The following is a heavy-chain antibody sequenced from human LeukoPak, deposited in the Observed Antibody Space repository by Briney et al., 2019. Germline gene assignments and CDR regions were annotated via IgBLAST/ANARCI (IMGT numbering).Heavy chain of an antibody. CDR3: AKRPADCSSIGCPLINFYYSGMDV. J-gene: IGHJ6*02. D-gene: IGHD2-2*01. Sequence: AGGSLRLSCAASGFTFSTYAMSWVRQAPGKGLEWVSGISGSGDSPYYADSVKGRFTVSRDNSKNTLYLQMNSLRADDTAVYYCAKRPADCSSIGCPLINFYYSGMDVWGQGTTVTVSS. CDR2: ISGSGDSP. V-gene: IGHV3-23*01. CDR1: GFTFSTYA.